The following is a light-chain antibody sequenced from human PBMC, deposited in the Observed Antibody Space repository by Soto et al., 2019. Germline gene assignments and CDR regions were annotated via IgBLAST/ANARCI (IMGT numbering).Light chain of an antibody. Sequence: EIVLTQSPGTLCLSPGERVTLSCEASQSVSSSFLAWYQQKPGQAPRLLIYGATTRATGIPDRFSASGSGTDFTLTISRLEPEDFAVYYCHQYGNSPPYTFGQGTKLEI. CDR2: GAT. J-gene: IGKJ2*01. V-gene: IGKV3-20*01. CDR1: QSVSSSF. CDR3: HQYGNSPPYT.